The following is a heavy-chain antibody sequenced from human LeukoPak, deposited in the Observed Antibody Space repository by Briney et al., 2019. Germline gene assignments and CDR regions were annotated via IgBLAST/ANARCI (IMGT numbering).Heavy chain of an antibody. D-gene: IGHD5-24*01. Sequence: GGSLRLSCAASGFTFSDYAMHWVRQAPGKGLEWVANIKQDGSKKSYVDSVKGRFTISRDNAKNSLYLQMNSLRAEDTAIYYCTRVGYIDEGIDYWGQGTLVTVSS. CDR1: GFTFSDYA. V-gene: IGHV3-7*04. CDR3: TRVGYIDEGIDY. CDR2: IKQDGSKK. J-gene: IGHJ4*02.